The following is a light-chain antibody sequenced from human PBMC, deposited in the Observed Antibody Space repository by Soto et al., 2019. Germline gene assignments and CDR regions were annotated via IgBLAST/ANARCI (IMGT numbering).Light chain of an antibody. J-gene: IGKJ2*01. CDR2: TSG. V-gene: IGKV1-39*01. Sequence: IQMTQSPSSLSASVGDRVTITCRASQRVTTYVNWYQQKPGRAPKLLITTSGTLQRGVPSRFSGSGSGTEFTLTITTLQPGDFATYFCQQTYTTPYTFGQGTKLEI. CDR1: QRVTTY. CDR3: QQTYTTPYT.